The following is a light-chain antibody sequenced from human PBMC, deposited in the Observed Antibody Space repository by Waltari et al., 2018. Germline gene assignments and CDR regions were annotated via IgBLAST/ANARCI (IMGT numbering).Light chain of an antibody. CDR2: EVS. CDR1: RSDVDGYNY. J-gene: IGLJ1*01. CDR3: SSYAGSNNKV. V-gene: IGLV2-8*01. Sequence: QSALPQPPSASGSPGQSVTLSCTGTRSDVDGYNYLSWYQQHPGKAPKLMIYEVSKRPSGVPDRFSGSKSGNTASLTVSGLQAEDEADYYCSSYAGSNNKVFGTGTKVTVL.